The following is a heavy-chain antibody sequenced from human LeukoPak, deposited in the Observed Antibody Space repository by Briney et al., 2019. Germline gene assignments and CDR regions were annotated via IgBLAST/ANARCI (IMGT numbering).Heavy chain of an antibody. CDR3: ARGLGRGANSDY. J-gene: IGHJ4*02. V-gene: IGHV1-8*03. D-gene: IGHD4/OR15-4a*01. Sequence: ASVKVSCKASGYTFTSYDINWVRQATGQGLEWMGWMNPNSGNTGYAQKFQGRVTITRNTSISTAYMELSSLRSEDTAVYYCARGLGRGANSDYWGQGTLVTVSS. CDR1: GYTFTSYD. CDR2: MNPNSGNT.